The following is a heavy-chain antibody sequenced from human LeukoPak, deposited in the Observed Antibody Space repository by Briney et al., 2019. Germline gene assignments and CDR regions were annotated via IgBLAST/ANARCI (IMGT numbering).Heavy chain of an antibody. V-gene: IGHV4-34*01. CDR1: GGSFSGYY. J-gene: IGHJ3*02. CDR2: IYYSGST. D-gene: IGHD3-22*01. CDR3: ARRNYYDSSGYRHAAFDI. Sequence: SQTLSLTCAVYGGSFSGYYWSWIRQPPGKGLEWIGSIYYSGSTYYNPSLKSRVTISVDTSKNQFSLKLSSVTAADTAVYYCARRNYYDSSGYRHAAFDIWGQGTMVTVSS.